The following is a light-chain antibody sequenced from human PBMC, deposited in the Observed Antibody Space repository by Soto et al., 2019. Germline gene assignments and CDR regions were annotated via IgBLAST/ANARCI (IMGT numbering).Light chain of an antibody. CDR1: SSEVGGYNY. CDR2: EVS. Sequence: QSALTQPASVSGSPGRSITISCTGTSSEVGGYNYVSWYQQHPGKAPKLMIYEVSNRPSGVSNRFSGSKSGNTASLTISGLQAEDEADYYCSSYTSSSTPWVFGGGTNLTVL. V-gene: IGLV2-14*01. J-gene: IGLJ3*02. CDR3: SSYTSSSTPWV.